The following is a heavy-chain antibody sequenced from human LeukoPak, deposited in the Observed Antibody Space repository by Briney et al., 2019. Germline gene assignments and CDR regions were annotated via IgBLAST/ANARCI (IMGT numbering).Heavy chain of an antibody. CDR2: IRYGGSNN. V-gene: IGHV3-30*02. Sequence: GGSLRLSCTTSGFIFSNYGMHWVRQAPGKGLEWVAFIRYGGSNNYADSVKGRFTISRDNSKNTLYLQMNSLRAEDTAVYYCAKDRSSGWGPSFNYWGQGTLVTVSS. J-gene: IGHJ4*02. CDR3: AKDRSSGWGPSFNY. D-gene: IGHD6-19*01. CDR1: GFIFSNYG.